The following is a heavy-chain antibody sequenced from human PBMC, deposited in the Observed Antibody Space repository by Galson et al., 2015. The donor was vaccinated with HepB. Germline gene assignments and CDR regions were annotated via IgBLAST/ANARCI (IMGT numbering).Heavy chain of an antibody. Sequence: SLRLSCAASGFTFSSYAMHWVRQAPGKGLEWVAVISYDGSNKYYADSVKGRFTISRDNSKNTLYLQMNSLRAEDTAVYYCARDDGLWSAAHTHYYYYYGMDVWGQGTTVTVSS. V-gene: IGHV3-30*04. CDR3: ARDDGLWSAAHTHYYYYYGMDV. CDR1: GFTFSSYA. CDR2: ISYDGSNK. J-gene: IGHJ6*02. D-gene: IGHD2-2*01.